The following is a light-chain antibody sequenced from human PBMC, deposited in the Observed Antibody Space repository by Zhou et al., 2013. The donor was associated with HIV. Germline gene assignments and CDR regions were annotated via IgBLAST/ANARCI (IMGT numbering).Light chain of an antibody. Sequence: DIQMTQSPSSLSASVGDRVTITCRASQGIRNSLAWHQQKPGEAPELLIYSASTLQSGVPSRFSGSGSGTNFTLTISSLQPEDVATYFCQNYDSAPRTFGQGTKVGNQT. CDR1: QGIRNS. CDR3: QNYDSAPRT. V-gene: IGKV1-27*01. J-gene: IGKJ1*01. CDR2: SAS.